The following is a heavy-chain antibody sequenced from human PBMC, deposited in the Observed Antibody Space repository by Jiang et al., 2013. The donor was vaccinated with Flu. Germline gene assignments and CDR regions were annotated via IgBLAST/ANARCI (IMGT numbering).Heavy chain of an antibody. Sequence: LEWVSYISGSSSPIYYADSVKGRFTISRDNAKNSLYLQMNSLRDEDTAVYYCAREYYYDSSDYYYGGWGQGTLVTVSS. CDR3: AREYYYDSSDYYYGG. J-gene: IGHJ4*02. CDR2: ISGSSSPI. V-gene: IGHV3-48*02. D-gene: IGHD3-22*01.